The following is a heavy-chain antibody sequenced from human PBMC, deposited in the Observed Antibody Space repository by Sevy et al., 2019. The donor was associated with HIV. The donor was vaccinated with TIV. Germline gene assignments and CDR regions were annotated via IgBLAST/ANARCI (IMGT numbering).Heavy chain of an antibody. CDR3: ARDRGEVVPAAINHYYYCMDV. Sequence: GGSLRLSCAASGFTFSSYGMHWVRQAPGKGLEWVAVIWYDGSNKYYADSVKGRFTISRDNSKNTLYLQMNSLRAEDTAVYYCARDRGEVVPAAINHYYYCMDVWGKGTTVTVSS. D-gene: IGHD2-2*01. V-gene: IGHV3-33*01. CDR1: GFTFSSYG. J-gene: IGHJ6*03. CDR2: IWYDGSNK.